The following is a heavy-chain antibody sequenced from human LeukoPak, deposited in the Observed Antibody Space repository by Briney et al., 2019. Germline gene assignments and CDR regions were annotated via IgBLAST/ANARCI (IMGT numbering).Heavy chain of an antibody. CDR2: IYSGGST. CDR1: GFTVSSNY. J-gene: IGHJ4*02. Sequence: GGSLRLSCAASGFTVSSNYMSWVRQAPGKGLEWVSVIYSGGSTYYADSVKGRFAISRDNSKNTLYLQMNSLRAEDTAVYYCARDYYGSGSYYWGQGTLVTVSS. V-gene: IGHV3-53*01. D-gene: IGHD3-10*01. CDR3: ARDYYGSGSYY.